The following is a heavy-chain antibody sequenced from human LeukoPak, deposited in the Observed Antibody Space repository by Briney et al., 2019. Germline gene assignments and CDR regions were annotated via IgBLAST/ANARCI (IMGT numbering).Heavy chain of an antibody. J-gene: IGHJ4*02. CDR2: INPKSGGT. CDR3: ARDLSTSSTWELDY. Sequence: GASVKVSCKASGYTFTDYLILWVRQAPGQGLEYMGWINPKSGGTEYAQKFLGRVTMTRDTSTSTASMELSRLRSDDTAVYLCARDLSTSSTWELDYWGQGTLVTVSS. CDR1: GYTFTDYL. D-gene: IGHD2/OR15-2a*01. V-gene: IGHV1-2*02.